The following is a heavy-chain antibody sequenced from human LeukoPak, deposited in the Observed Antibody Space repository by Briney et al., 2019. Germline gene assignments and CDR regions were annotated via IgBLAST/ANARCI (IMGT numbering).Heavy chain of an antibody. D-gene: IGHD3-10*01. J-gene: IGHJ4*02. CDR2: IYYSGST. Sequence: PSETLSLTCTVSGGSISSGGYYWSWIRQHPGKGLEWIGYIYYSGSTYYNPSLKSRVTISVDTSKNQFSLKLSSVTAADTAVYYCARSPERRNGPGGPDYWGQGTLVTVSS. CDR1: GGSISSGGYY. CDR3: ARSPERRNGPGGPDY. V-gene: IGHV4-31*03.